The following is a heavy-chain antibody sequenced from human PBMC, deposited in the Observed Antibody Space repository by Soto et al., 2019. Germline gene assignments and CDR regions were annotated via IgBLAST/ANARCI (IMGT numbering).Heavy chain of an antibody. CDR1: GFTFSSYA. CDR3: AKDRARIAVAETKWELLGGWFDP. V-gene: IGHV3-23*01. CDR2: ISGSGGST. Sequence: GGSLRLSCAASGFTFSSYAMSWVRQAPGKGLEWVSAISGSGGSTYYADSVKGRFTISRDNSKNTLYLQMNSLRAEDTAVYYCAKDRARIAVAETKWELLGGWFDPWGQGTLVTVSS. D-gene: IGHD6-19*01. J-gene: IGHJ5*02.